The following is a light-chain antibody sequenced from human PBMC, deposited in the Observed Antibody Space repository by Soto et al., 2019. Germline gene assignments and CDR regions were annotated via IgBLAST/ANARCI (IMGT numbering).Light chain of an antibody. J-gene: IGKJ5*01. CDR2: AAS. CDR1: QSITTY. Sequence: DIPMTQSPSSLSASVGDRVTITCRASQSITTYLNWYQKKPGKAPKLLIYAASSLQSGVPSTFSGSGSGTDFTLTISSLLPEDFATYYCQQSYDTPITFGQGTRLEIK. V-gene: IGKV1-39*01. CDR3: QQSYDTPIT.